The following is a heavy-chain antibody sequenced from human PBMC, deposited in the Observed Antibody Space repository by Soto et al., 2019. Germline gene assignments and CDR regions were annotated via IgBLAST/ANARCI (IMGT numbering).Heavy chain of an antibody. Sequence: GASVKVFCKASGYTFTGYYMHWVRQAPGQGLEWMGWINPNSGGTNYAQKFQGRVTMTRDTSISTAYMELSRLRSDDTVVYYCARGRDILTGYYDWFDPWGQGTLVTVSS. V-gene: IGHV1-2*02. J-gene: IGHJ5*02. CDR1: GYTFTGYY. CDR3: ARGRDILTGYYDWFDP. CDR2: INPNSGGT. D-gene: IGHD3-9*01.